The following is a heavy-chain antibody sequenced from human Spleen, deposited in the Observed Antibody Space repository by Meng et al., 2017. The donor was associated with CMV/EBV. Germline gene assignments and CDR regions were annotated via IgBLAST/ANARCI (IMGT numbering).Heavy chain of an antibody. CDR1: GGTFSSYA. D-gene: IGHD3-3*01. Sequence: SVKVSCKASGGTFSSYAISWVRQAPGQGLEWMGGIIPIFGTANYAQKFQGRVTMTRSTSISTAYMELSLRSEDTAVYYCARAGLRDYDFWNSYYYDAFDIWGQGTMVTVSS. CDR2: IIPIFGTA. V-gene: IGHV1-69*05. J-gene: IGHJ3*02. CDR3: ARAGLRDYDFWNSYYYDAFDI.